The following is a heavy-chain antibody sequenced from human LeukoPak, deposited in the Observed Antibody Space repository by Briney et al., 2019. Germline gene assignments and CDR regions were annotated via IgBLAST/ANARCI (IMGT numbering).Heavy chain of an antibody. Sequence: GGSLRLSCAASGLTFSSYWMHWVRQAPARGLVWGSRINGDGSITTYADPVKGRFTISRDNAKNTLYLQMNSLRVEDTAVYYCARDFNDFWSAYYAWGQGTLVTVSS. J-gene: IGHJ4*02. V-gene: IGHV3-74*01. CDR1: GLTFSSYW. CDR3: ARDFNDFWSAYYA. CDR2: INGDGSIT. D-gene: IGHD3-3*01.